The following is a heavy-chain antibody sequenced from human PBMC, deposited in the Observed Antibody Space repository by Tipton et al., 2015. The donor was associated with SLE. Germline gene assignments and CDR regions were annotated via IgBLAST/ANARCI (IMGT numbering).Heavy chain of an antibody. CDR2: IYTSGST. V-gene: IGHV4-4*07. CDR1: GGSISSYY. CDR3: ARTSRGADGYRVTDAFDI. Sequence: TLSLTCTVSGGSISSYYWSWIRQPAGKGLEWIGRIYTSGSTYYNPSLKSRVTISVDTSKNQFSLKLSSVTAADTAVYYCARTSRGADGYRVTDAFDIWGQGTMATVSS. J-gene: IGHJ3*02. D-gene: IGHD5-24*01.